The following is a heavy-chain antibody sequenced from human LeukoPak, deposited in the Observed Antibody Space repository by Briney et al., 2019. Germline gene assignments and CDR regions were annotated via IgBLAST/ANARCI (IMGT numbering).Heavy chain of an antibody. V-gene: IGHV4-59*04. CDR2: IYYSGST. D-gene: IGHD1-1*01. CDR1: GFTFSSYAMH. J-gene: IGHJ3*02. CDR3: ARLRYNWILPGPDAFDI. Sequence: GSLRLSCAASGFTFSSYAMHWVRQAPGKGLEWIGCIYYSGSTYYNPSLKSRLTMSVDTSKNQFSLKLSSVTAADTAVYYCARLRYNWILPGPDAFDIWGQGTMVTVSS.